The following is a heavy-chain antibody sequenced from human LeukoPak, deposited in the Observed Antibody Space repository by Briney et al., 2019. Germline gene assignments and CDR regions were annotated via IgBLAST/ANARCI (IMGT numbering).Heavy chain of an antibody. CDR3: AKQLGYCSDGSCYFPY. V-gene: IGHV3-23*01. Sequence: GSLRLSCAASGFTFSSYAMSWVRQAPGKGLEWVSAISGSGGSTHYADSVKGRFTISRDNSKNTLYLQMNSLRAEDTAVYYCAKQLGYCSDGSCYFPYWGQGTLVTVSS. CDR2: ISGSGGST. CDR1: GFTFSSYA. J-gene: IGHJ4*02. D-gene: IGHD2-15*01.